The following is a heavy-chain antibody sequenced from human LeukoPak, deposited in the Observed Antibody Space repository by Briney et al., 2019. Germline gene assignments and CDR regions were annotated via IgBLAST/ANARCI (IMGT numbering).Heavy chain of an antibody. V-gene: IGHV3-23*01. CDR1: GFTFSSYA. CDR3: AIDIHCLVPGYFDY. Sequence: GGSLRLSCTASGFTFSSYAMNWVRQAPGKGLEWVSAISASGDNTYYADSVKGRFTISRDNSKNTLYMQMNSLRAEDTAVYYCAIDIHCLVPGYFDYWGQGTLVTVSS. D-gene: IGHD3-9*01. J-gene: IGHJ4*02. CDR2: ISASGDNT.